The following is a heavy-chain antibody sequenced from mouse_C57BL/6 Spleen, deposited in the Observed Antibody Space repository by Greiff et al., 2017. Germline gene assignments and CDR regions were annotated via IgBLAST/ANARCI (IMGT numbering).Heavy chain of an antibody. CDR1: GYTFTSYW. Sequence: QVQLQQPGAELVMPGASVKLSCKASGYTFTSYWMHWVKQRPGKGLGWIGQIDPSDRYTNYNQKFKGKSTLTVDKSSSTAYMQLSSLTSEDSAVDFCAREAQATYFGYWGQGTTLSVSS. J-gene: IGHJ2*01. CDR3: AREAQATYFGY. D-gene: IGHD3-2*02. V-gene: IGHV1-69*01. CDR2: IDPSDRYT.